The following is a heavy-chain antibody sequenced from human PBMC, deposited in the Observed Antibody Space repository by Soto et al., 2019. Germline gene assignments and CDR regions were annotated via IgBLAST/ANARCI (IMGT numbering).Heavy chain of an antibody. D-gene: IGHD2-21*01. J-gene: IGHJ6*02. CDR2: ISGYNGNK. CDR1: GYTFTSDG. Sequence: QVQLVQSGAEVKKPGASVKVSCKASGYTFTSDGVSWVRQAPGQGLEWMGWISGYNGNKNYAQRFRDRVTLTTDTSTSTAYMEVRSLRSDDSAVYYCARDAHCGGAPGCRAMDVWGQGTTITVSS. V-gene: IGHV1-18*04. CDR3: ARDAHCGGAPGCRAMDV.